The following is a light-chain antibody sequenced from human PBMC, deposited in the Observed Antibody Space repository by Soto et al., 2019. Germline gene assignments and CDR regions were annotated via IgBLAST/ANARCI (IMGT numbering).Light chain of an antibody. CDR1: QSVSSW. CDR2: KAS. CDR3: QQYDSYPLT. J-gene: IGKJ4*01. Sequence: DIQMTQSPSTLSASVGDRVTITCRASQSVSSWLAWYQQRAGNAPNLLIYKASSLESGVPSRFSGSGSGTEFTLTVSSLQPDDFATYYCQQYDSYPLTFGGGTKVEIK. V-gene: IGKV1-5*03.